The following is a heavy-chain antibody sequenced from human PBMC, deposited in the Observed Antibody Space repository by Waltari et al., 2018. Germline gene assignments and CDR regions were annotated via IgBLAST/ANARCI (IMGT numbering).Heavy chain of an antibody. J-gene: IGHJ3*02. CDR2: ISSSSSTI. D-gene: IGHD4-17*01. V-gene: IGHV3-48*01. Sequence: EVQLVESGGGLVQPGGSLRLSCAASGFTFSSYSMNWVRQAPGKGLEWVSYISSSSSTIYYADSVKGRFTISRDNAKNSLYLQMNSLRAEDTAVYYCARLGQYGDYVDAFDIWGQGTMVTVSS. CDR3: ARLGQYGDYVDAFDI. CDR1: GFTFSSYS.